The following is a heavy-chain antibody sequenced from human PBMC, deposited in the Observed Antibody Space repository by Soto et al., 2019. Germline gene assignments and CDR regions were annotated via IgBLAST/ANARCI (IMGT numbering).Heavy chain of an antibody. CDR3: ARSGYSYGYPDPTRFDY. D-gene: IGHD5-18*01. Sequence: PSETLSLTCTVSGGSISSYYWSWIRQPPGKGLEWIGYIYYSGSTNYNPSLKSRVTISVDTSKNQFSLKLSSVTAADTAVYYCARSGYSYGYPDPTRFDYWGQGTLVTVSS. CDR1: GGSISSYY. CDR2: IYYSGST. J-gene: IGHJ4*02. V-gene: IGHV4-59*01.